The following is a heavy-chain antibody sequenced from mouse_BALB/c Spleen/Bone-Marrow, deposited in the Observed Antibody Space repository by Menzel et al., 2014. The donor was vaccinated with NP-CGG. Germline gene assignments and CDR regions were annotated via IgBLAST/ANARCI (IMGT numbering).Heavy chain of an antibody. Sequence: VHLVESGAELAKPGASVKMSCKASGYTFTSYWMHWVKQRPGQGLEWIGYINPSTGYTEYNQKFKDKATLTADKSSSTAYMQLSSLTSEDSAIYYCARKAVRYFDYWGQSTTLTVSS. CDR3: ARKAVRYFDY. CDR2: INPSTGYT. V-gene: IGHV1-7*01. CDR1: GYTFTSYW. D-gene: IGHD2-13*01. J-gene: IGHJ2*01.